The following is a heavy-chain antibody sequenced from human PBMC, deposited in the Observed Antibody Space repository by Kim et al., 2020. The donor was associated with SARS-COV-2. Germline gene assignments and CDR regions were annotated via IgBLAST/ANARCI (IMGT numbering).Heavy chain of an antibody. CDR3: ARSRSGYDSDMVFDY. J-gene: IGHJ4*02. CDR2: INWNGGST. D-gene: IGHD5-12*01. V-gene: IGHV3-20*04. CDR1: GFTFGDYG. Sequence: GGSLRLSCAASGFTFGDYGMSWVRQAPGKGLEWVSGINWNGGSTGYADSVKGRFTISRDNAKNSLYLQMNSLRAEDTALYYCARSRSGYDSDMVFDYWGQGTLVTVSS.